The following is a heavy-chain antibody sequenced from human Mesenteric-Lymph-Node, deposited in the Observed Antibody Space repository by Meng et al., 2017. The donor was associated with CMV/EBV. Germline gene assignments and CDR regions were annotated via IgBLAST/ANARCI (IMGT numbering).Heavy chain of an antibody. V-gene: IGHV4-31*02. CDR1: ISRGGYY. CDR2: IYNSGST. CDR3: ARGRYCSTSRCYTSGFDY. Sequence: ISRGGYYWTWIRQHPGKGLEWIGYIYNSGSTYYNPSLKSRVTISLDTSKNQFSLKLTSVTAADTAVYYCARGRYCSTSRCYTSGFDYWGQGTLVTVSS. J-gene: IGHJ4*02. D-gene: IGHD2-2*02.